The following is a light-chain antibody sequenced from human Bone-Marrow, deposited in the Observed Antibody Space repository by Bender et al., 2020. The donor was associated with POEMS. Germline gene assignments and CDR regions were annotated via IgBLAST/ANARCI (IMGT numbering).Light chain of an antibody. CDR2: GYN. J-gene: IGLJ3*02. V-gene: IGLV1-40*01. CDR1: SSNTGSGYD. Sequence: QSVLTQPPSVSGAPGQRVTISCTGSSSNTGSGYDINWYQHLPGTAPKLLIYGYNNRPSGVPDRFSGSKSGTSASLAITGLQAEDEADYYCQSYDSSLRGRVFGGGTKLTVL. CDR3: QSYDSSLRGRV.